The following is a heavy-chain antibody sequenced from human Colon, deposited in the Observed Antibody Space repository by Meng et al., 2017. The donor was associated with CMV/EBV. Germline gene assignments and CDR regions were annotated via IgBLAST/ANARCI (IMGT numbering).Heavy chain of an antibody. CDR3: ARDPSGSRVPFDY. V-gene: IGHV1-2*02. Sequence: QLQLVQSGAEGKKPGASVKVSCKTSGYTFSDYHIHWVRQAPGQGLEWMGWINSNSGATDYAQKFQGRFTMTRDTSITTVYMELSSLRSDDTAVYYCARDPSGSRVPFDYWGQGSLVTVSS. CDR1: GYTFSDYH. J-gene: IGHJ4*02. CDR2: INSNSGAT. D-gene: IGHD1-26*01.